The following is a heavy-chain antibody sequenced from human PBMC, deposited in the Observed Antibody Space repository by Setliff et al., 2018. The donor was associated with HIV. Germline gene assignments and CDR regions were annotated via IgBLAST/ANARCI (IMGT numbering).Heavy chain of an antibody. D-gene: IGHD1-26*01. V-gene: IGHV4-59*01. CDR1: GGSITGYY. CDR3: ARGVGSYFDY. CDR2: IYYNGGT. Sequence: TSETLSLTCTVSGGSITGYYWSWIRQPPGKGMEWIGYIYYNGGTNYNPSLKSRVTMLVDTSENHFTLKLTSVTAAHTAMYYCARGVGSYFDYWGQGTQVTVSS. J-gene: IGHJ4*02.